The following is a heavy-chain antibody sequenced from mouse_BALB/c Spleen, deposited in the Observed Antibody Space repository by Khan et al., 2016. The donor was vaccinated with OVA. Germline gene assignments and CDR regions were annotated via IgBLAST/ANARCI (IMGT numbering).Heavy chain of an antibody. CDR2: IWSDGST. V-gene: IGHV2-6-1*01. D-gene: IGHD2-10*01. CDR3: ARQPYYHYNIMDY. CDR1: GFSLTNYC. Sequence: VQLQESGPGLVAPSQSLSITCTISGFSLTNYCIHWVRQPPGKGLEWLVVIWSDGSTTYNSALKSRLTISKDNSKSQVFLKMNSLQTDDTAVYFCARQPYYHYNIMDYWGQGTSVTVSS. J-gene: IGHJ4*01.